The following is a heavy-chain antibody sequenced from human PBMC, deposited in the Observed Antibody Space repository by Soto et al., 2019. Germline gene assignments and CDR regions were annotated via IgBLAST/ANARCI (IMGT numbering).Heavy chain of an antibody. CDR2: ISAYNGNT. J-gene: IGHJ3*02. Sequence: QVQLVQSGAEVKKPGASVKVSCKASGYTFTSYGISWVRQAPGQGLEWMGWISAYNGNTNYAQKLQGRVTMTTDTPTSTAYMELRSLRSDDTAVYYCARVQMGYDILTGYYVDAFDIWGQGTMVTVSS. CDR3: ARVQMGYDILTGYYVDAFDI. D-gene: IGHD3-9*01. V-gene: IGHV1-18*01. CDR1: GYTFTSYG.